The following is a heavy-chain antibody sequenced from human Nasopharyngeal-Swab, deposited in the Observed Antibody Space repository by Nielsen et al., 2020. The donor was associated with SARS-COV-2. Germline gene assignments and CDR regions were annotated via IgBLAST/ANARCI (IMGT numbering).Heavy chain of an antibody. D-gene: IGHD1-1*01. CDR2: IYYSGST. V-gene: IGHV4-39*01. J-gene: IGHJ6*02. CDR3: ARWNEEGARGYKGMDV. Sequence: WIRQPPGKGLEWIGSIYYSGSTYYNPSLKSRVTISVDTSKNQFSLKLSSVTAADTAVYYCARWNEEGARGYKGMDVWGQGTTVTVSS.